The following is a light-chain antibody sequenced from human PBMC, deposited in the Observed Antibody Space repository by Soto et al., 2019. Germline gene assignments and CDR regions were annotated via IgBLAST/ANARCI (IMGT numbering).Light chain of an antibody. Sequence: QSVLTQPASVSGSPGQSITSSCTGTISDFVVYNYVSWYQQHPGKAPKLMIYGVSNRPSGVSNRLSGSKSGNTASLTISGLQADDEADYYCSSHTISSALQVFGTGTKVTVL. CDR2: GVS. J-gene: IGLJ1*01. V-gene: IGLV2-14*01. CDR1: ISDFVVYNY. CDR3: SSHTISSALQV.